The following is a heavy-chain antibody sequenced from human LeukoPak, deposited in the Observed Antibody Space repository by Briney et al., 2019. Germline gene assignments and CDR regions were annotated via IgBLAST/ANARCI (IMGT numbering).Heavy chain of an antibody. J-gene: IGHJ4*02. CDR1: GASLSSGNFY. D-gene: IGHD6-19*01. CDR3: ARELRSHYMDY. CDR2: IFTSGSI. Sequence: SETLSLTCTVSGASLSSGNFYWSWVRQPAGKGLECIGRIFTSGSISYNPSLKRRVTISMDTSTTQFSLKLPSVTAAYTAMYYCARELRSHYMDYWGQGTLVTVSS. V-gene: IGHV4-61*02.